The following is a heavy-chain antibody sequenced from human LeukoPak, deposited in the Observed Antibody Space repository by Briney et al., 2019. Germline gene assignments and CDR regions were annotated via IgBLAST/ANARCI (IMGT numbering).Heavy chain of an antibody. CDR2: IWYDGSSK. D-gene: IGHD6-19*01. V-gene: IGHV3-33*01. CDR1: GFTFNSYG. Sequence: GGSLRLSCAASGFTFNSYGMHWVRQAPGKGLEWVAVIWYDGSSKYYAASVKGRFTISRDNAKNSLYLQMNSLRAEDTAVYYCARAVSGQWLVDYWGQGTLVTVSS. J-gene: IGHJ4*02. CDR3: ARAVSGQWLVDY.